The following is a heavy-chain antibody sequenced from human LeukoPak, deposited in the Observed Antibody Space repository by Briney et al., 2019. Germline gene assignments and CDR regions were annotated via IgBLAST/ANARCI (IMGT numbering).Heavy chain of an antibody. CDR3: ARGREKNDAFDI. J-gene: IGHJ3*02. CDR2: INPNSGGT. Sequence: GASVKVSCKASGYTFTGYYMHWVRQAPGQGLEWMGWINPNSGGTNYAQKFQGWVTMTRNTSISTAYMELSRLRSDDTAVYYCARGREKNDAFDIWGQETMVTVSS. CDR1: GYTFTGYY. V-gene: IGHV1-2*04.